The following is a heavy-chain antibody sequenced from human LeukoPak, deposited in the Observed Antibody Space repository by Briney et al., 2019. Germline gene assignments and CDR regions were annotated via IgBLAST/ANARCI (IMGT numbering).Heavy chain of an antibody. J-gene: IGHJ6*03. CDR1: GFTVSSNF. CDR3: AKDPLTVTTTYYYYMDV. D-gene: IGHD4-17*01. V-gene: IGHV3-66*02. Sequence: GGSLRLSCAASGFTVSSNFMSWVRQAPGKGLEWLSILYSDGTTLYADSAKGRFTISRDSSKNTLYLQMNNLRTEDTAVYYCAKDPLTVTTTYYYYMDVWGKGTTVTVSS. CDR2: LYSDGTT.